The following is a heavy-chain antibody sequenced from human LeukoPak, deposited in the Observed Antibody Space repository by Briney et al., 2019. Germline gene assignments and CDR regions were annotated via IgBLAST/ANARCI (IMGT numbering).Heavy chain of an antibody. D-gene: IGHD2-15*01. CDR3: ARGGYCSGGSCYPDY. Sequence: SETLSLTCAVYGGSFSGFYWSWIRQPPGKGLEWIGEIILSGRTHYNPSLKSRVTISVDTSNNHFSLKLSSVTAADTAVYYCARGGYCSGGSCYPDYWGQGTLVTVSS. V-gene: IGHV4-34*01. CDR2: IILSGRT. J-gene: IGHJ4*02. CDR1: GGSFSGFY.